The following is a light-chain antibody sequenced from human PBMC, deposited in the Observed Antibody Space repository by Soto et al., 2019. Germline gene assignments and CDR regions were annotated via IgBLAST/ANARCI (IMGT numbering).Light chain of an antibody. CDR2: DAS. V-gene: IGKV3-15*01. CDR1: QSVSSK. Sequence: EIVMTQSPATVSVSPGERATLSCRASQSVSSKLAWYQQKPGQAPRLLIYDASSRATGIPATFSGSGSGTEFTLTINSLQSEDFAVYYCQQYNSWPWTFGQGTKVDI. J-gene: IGKJ1*01. CDR3: QQYNSWPWT.